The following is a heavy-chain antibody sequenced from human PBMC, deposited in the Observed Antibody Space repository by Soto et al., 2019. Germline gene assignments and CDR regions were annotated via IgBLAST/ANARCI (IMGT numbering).Heavy chain of an antibody. D-gene: IGHD1-26*01. CDR2: ISISSSYI. CDR1: GFTFSSYI. CDR3: ARVFSGSYIDY. Sequence: GGSLRLSCAASGFTFSSYIMNWVRQAPGKGLEWVSSISISSSYIYYADSVKGRFTISRDNAKNSLYLQMNSLRAEDTAVYYCARVFSGSYIDYWGQGTLVTVSS. V-gene: IGHV3-21*01. J-gene: IGHJ4*02.